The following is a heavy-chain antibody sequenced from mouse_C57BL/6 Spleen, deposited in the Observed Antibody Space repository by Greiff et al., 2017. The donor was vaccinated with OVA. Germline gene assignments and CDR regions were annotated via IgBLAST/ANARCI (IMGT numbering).Heavy chain of an antibody. D-gene: IGHD1-1*01. V-gene: IGHV1-5*01. J-gene: IGHJ1*03. CDR2: IYPGNSDT. Sequence: VQLQQSGTVLARPGASVKMSCKTSGYTFTSYWMHWVKQRPGQGLEWIGAIYPGNSDTSYNQKFKGKAKLTAVTSASTAYMELSSLTNEDSAVYYCTTTVVAPGYVDVWGTGTTVTVSS. CDR1: GYTFTSYW. CDR3: TTTVVAPGYVDV.